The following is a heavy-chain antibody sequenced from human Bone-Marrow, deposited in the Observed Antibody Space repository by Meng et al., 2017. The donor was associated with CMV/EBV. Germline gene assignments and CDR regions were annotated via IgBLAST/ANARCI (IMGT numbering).Heavy chain of an antibody. Sequence: GESLKISCAASGFTFSSYSMNWVRQAPGKGLEWVSSISSSSSYIYYADSVEGRFTISRDNAKNSLFLQMNNLRAEDTAVYYCARKGNWLDYWGQGTLVTVSS. J-gene: IGHJ4*02. CDR3: ARKGNWLDY. CDR1: GFTFSSYS. CDR2: ISSSSSYI. V-gene: IGHV3-21*01. D-gene: IGHD1-20*01.